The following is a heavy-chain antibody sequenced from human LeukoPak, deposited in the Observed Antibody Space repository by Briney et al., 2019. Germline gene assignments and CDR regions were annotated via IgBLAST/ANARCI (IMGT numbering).Heavy chain of an antibody. Sequence: SGTLSLTCAVSGGSISSSNWWGWVRQPPGKGLEWIGEIYHSGSTNYNPSLKSRVTISVDKSKNQFSLKLSSVTAADTAVYYCARRPYSGGYYDFWSGYYLLLDYWGQGTLVTVSS. J-gene: IGHJ4*02. CDR2: IYHSGST. V-gene: IGHV4-4*02. CDR3: ARRPYSGGYYDFWSGYYLLLDY. D-gene: IGHD3-3*01. CDR1: GGSISSSNW.